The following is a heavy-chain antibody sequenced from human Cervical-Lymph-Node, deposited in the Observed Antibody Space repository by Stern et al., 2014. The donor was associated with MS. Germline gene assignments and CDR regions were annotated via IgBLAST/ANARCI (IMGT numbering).Heavy chain of an antibody. V-gene: IGHV4-31*03. CDR2: IYHTGGT. Sequence: QVQLQESGPGLVKPSQTLSLTCIVSGDSISSGGHYLSWLRQHPGKGLEWLGYIYHTGGTYFNPSLASRAAMSVDVSKNQFSLKLSSISAADTAVYYCARRVTLSGFDYWGQGTPVTVSS. CDR1: GDSISSGGHY. D-gene: IGHD3-16*02. CDR3: ARRVTLSGFDY. J-gene: IGHJ4*02.